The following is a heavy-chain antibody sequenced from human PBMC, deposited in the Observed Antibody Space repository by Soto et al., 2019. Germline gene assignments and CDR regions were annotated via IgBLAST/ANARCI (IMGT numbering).Heavy chain of an antibody. CDR2: IYYSGST. D-gene: IGHD3-22*01. Sequence: PSETLSLTCTVSGGSISSGGYYWSWIRQHPGKGLEWIGYIYYSGSTYYNPSLKSRVTISVDTSKNQFSLKLSSVTAADTAVYYCARASRGYYDSSGYYYEGPGPAFDIWGQGTMVTVSS. CDR1: GGSISSGGYY. CDR3: ARASRGYYDSSGYYYEGPGPAFDI. J-gene: IGHJ3*02. V-gene: IGHV4-31*03.